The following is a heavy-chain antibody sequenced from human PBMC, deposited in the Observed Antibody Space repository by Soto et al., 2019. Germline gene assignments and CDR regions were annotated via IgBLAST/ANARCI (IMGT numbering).Heavy chain of an antibody. CDR2: IIPILGIA. Sequence: QVQLVQSGAEVKKPGSSVKVSCKASGGTFSSYTISWVRQAPGQGLEWMGRIIPILGIANYAQKFQGRVTITADKYTSTAYMELSSLRSEDTDVYYCARTAEELDYYYYMDVWGKGTTVTVSS. J-gene: IGHJ6*03. D-gene: IGHD1-7*01. CDR3: ARTAEELDYYYYMDV. V-gene: IGHV1-69*02. CDR1: GGTFSSYT.